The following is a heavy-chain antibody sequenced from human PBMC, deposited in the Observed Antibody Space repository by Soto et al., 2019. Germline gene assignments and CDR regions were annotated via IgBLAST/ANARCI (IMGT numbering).Heavy chain of an antibody. CDR3: ARDKITGLFDY. CDR2: IYYSGST. V-gene: IGHV4-30-4*01. CDR1: GGSISSGDYY. Sequence: SETLSLTCAVSGGSISSGDYYWSWIRQPPGKGLQLIGYIYYSGSTYYNPSLKSRVTISVDTSKNQFSLKLTSVTAADTAVYYCARDKITGLFDYWGKGTLVTVSS. J-gene: IGHJ4*02. D-gene: IGHD2-8*02.